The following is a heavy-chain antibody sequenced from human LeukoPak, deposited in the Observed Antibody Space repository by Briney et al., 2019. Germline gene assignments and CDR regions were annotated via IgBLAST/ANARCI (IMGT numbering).Heavy chain of an antibody. V-gene: IGHV3-23*01. CDR3: ARDRVGPAAPGDY. J-gene: IGHJ4*02. CDR1: GFTFSSYA. Sequence: GGSLRLSCAASGFTFSSYAMSWVRQAPGKGLEWVSAISGSGGSTYYADSVKGRFTISRDNAKNSLYLQMNSLRAEDTAVYYCARDRVGPAAPGDYWGQGTLVTVSS. CDR2: ISGSGGST. D-gene: IGHD2-2*01.